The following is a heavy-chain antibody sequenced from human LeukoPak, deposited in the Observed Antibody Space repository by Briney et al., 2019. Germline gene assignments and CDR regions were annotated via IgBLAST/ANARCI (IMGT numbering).Heavy chain of an antibody. J-gene: IGHJ6*03. V-gene: IGHV4-4*07. Sequence: SETLSLTCTVSGGSISSYYWSWIRQPAGKGLEWIWRIYASGSTSYNPSLKSRVTMSVDTSKNQFSLKLSSVTAADTAVYYCARSPTTPTVYYYYYMDVWGKGTTVTVSS. D-gene: IGHD4-17*01. CDR3: ARSPTTPTVYYYYYMDV. CDR2: IYASGST. CDR1: GGSISSYY.